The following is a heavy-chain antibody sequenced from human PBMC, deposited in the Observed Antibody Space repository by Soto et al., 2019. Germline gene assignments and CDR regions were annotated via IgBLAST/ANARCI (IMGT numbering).Heavy chain of an antibody. V-gene: IGHV1-69*01. CDR2: IIPIFGTA. D-gene: IGHD3-22*01. CDR1: GGTFSSYA. J-gene: IGHJ6*02. CDR3: ARDYYGSSGYYAPRYYYGMDV. Sequence: QVQLVQSGAEVKKPGSSVKVSCKASGGTFSSYAISWVRQAPGQGLEWMGGIIPIFGTANYAQKFQGRVTITADESTSTAYMELSSLRSEDTAVYYCARDYYGSSGYYAPRYYYGMDVWGQGTTVTVSS.